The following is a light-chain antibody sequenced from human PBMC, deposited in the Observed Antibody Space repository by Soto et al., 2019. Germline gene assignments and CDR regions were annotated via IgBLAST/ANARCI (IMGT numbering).Light chain of an antibody. J-gene: IGLJ1*01. Sequence: QSVLTQPPSVSGAPGQRVTISCTGSSSNIGAGYDVHWYQQLPGTAPKLLIYGNINRPSGVPDRFSGSKSGTSASLVITGLQAEDEADYYCQSYDSSPSYVFGTGTKLTVL. CDR3: QSYDSSPSYV. V-gene: IGLV1-40*01. CDR1: SSNIGAGYD. CDR2: GNI.